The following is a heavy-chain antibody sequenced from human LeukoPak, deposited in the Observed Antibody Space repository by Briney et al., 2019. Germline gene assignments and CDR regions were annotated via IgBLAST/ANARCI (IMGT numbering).Heavy chain of an antibody. CDR2: INPNTGGT. CDR3: ARVHATGYFSLDLGY. J-gene: IGHJ4*02. D-gene: IGHD3-9*01. Sequence: ASVRVSCKASGYTFTGYFMHWVRQAPGQGLDWMGWINPNTGGTKYAQKFKGRVTMTRDTSIGTAYMELSTVTSDDTAVYFCARVHATGYFSLDLGYWGQGTLVTVSS. V-gene: IGHV1-2*02. CDR1: GYTFTGYF.